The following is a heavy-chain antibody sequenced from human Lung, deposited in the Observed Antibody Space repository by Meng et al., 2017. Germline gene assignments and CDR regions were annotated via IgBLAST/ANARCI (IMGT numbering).Heavy chain of an antibody. Sequence: QGDLQEPGPGLVKPSQTLSLTCTVSGGSISSSNYYWSWIRQPPGKGLEWSGHIYNSGSTYYNPSLKSRITISVDTSKNQFSLKLSSVTAADTAVYYCARGQKGYFDLWGRGTLVTVSS. J-gene: IGHJ2*01. CDR1: GGSISSSNYY. CDR2: IYNSGST. CDR3: ARGQKGYFDL. V-gene: IGHV4-30-4*01.